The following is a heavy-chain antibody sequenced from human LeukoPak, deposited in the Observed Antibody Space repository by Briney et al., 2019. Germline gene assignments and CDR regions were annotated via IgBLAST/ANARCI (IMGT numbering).Heavy chain of an antibody. Sequence: PGGSLRLSCAVSGFTFSSSSMNWVRQAPGKGLEWVLYISSSSNTIYYADSVKGRFTISRDNAKNSLYLQMNSLRDEDTAVYYCARDHGGDGVFDIWGQGTMVTVSS. D-gene: IGHD4-23*01. CDR1: GFTFSSSS. V-gene: IGHV3-48*02. CDR2: ISSSSNTI. CDR3: ARDHGGDGVFDI. J-gene: IGHJ3*02.